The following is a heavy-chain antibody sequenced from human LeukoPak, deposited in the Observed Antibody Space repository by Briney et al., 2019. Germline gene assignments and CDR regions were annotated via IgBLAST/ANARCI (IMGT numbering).Heavy chain of an antibody. D-gene: IGHD3-10*01. CDR1: GFTFSSFA. Sequence: GGSLRLSCEPSGFTFSSFAMSWVRQAPGKGLEWVSLIRGGGAGTYYADSVKGRFTISRDNSKNTLYLQMNSLRAEDTAVYYCARTEYGSGSLPLIDYLGQGTLVTVSS. J-gene: IGHJ4*02. CDR3: ARTEYGSGSLPLIDY. V-gene: IGHV3-23*01. CDR2: IRGGGAGT.